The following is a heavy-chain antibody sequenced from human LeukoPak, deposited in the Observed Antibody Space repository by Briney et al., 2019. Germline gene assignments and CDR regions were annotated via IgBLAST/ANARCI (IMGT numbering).Heavy chain of an antibody. Sequence: GGSLRLSCAASGFTFSSYDMHWVRQAPGKGLEWVSAIGTAGDTYYPGSVKGRFTISRDNSKNTLYLQMNSLRAEDTAVYYCARYYGSGRGYYGLDVWGQGTTVTVFS. D-gene: IGHD3-10*01. CDR2: IGTAGDT. CDR3: ARYYGSGRGYYGLDV. V-gene: IGHV3-13*04. J-gene: IGHJ6*02. CDR1: GFTFSSYD.